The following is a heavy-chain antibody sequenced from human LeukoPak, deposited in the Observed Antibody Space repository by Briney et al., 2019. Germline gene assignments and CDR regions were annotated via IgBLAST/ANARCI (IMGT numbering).Heavy chain of an antibody. D-gene: IGHD2-2*01. CDR2: IIPIFGTA. Sequence: ASVKVSCKASGGTFSSYAISWVRQAPGQGLEWMGGIIPIFGTANYAQKFQGRVTITTDESTSTAYMELSSLRSEDTAVYYCARAAPDCSSTSCPARYWGQGTLVTVSS. CDR1: GGTFSSYA. J-gene: IGHJ4*02. V-gene: IGHV1-69*05. CDR3: ARAAPDCSSTSCPARY.